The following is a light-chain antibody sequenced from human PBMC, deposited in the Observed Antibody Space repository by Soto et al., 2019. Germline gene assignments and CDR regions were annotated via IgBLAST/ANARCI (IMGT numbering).Light chain of an antibody. Sequence: QSVLTQPASVSGSPGQSITISCTGTSSDVGGYNYVSWYQQHPGKVPKLMIYEVSNRPSGVSNRFSGSKSGNTASLTISGLQAEDEADYYCVSYTSSSSCVFGTGTQLTVL. CDR1: SSDVGGYNY. J-gene: IGLJ1*01. CDR3: VSYTSSSSCV. V-gene: IGLV2-14*01. CDR2: EVS.